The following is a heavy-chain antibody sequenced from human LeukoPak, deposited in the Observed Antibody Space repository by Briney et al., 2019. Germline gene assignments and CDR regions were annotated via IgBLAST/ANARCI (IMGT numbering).Heavy chain of an antibody. CDR2: IIPIFGTA. J-gene: IGHJ4*02. CDR3: ARMQFYYDSSGYYYVSPFDY. V-gene: IGHV1-69*01. D-gene: IGHD3-22*01. CDR1: GGTFSSYA. Sequence: SVKVSCKASGGTFSSYAISWVRQAPGQGLEWMGGIIPIFGTANYAQKFQGRVTITADESTSTAYMELSSLRSEDTAVYYCARMQFYYDSSGYYYVSPFDYWGQGTLVTVSS.